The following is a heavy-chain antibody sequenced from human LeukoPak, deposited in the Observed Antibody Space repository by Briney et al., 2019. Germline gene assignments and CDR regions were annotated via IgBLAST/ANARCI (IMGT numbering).Heavy chain of an antibody. CDR1: GFTFSSYS. J-gene: IGHJ6*04. CDR3: ARQAPLLDV. Sequence: PGGSLRLSCAASGFTFSSYSMNWVRQAPGKGLEWVANMKQDGSERYYVDPVKGRFTISRDNAKNSLYLQMNSLRAEDTAVYYCARQAPLLDVWGKGTTVTVSS. CDR2: MKQDGSER. V-gene: IGHV3-7*01.